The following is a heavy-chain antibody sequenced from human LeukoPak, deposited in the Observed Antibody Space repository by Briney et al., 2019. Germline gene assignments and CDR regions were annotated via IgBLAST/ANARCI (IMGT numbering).Heavy chain of an antibody. Sequence: SETLSLTCAVYGGSFSGYYWSWLRQPPGKGLEWIGEINHSGSTNYNPSLKSRVTISVDTSKNQFSLKLSSVTAADTAVYYCARTRYYYYYYMDVWGKGTTVTVSS. CDR3: ARTRYYYYYYMDV. CDR2: INHSGST. V-gene: IGHV4-34*01. J-gene: IGHJ6*03. CDR1: GGSFSGYY.